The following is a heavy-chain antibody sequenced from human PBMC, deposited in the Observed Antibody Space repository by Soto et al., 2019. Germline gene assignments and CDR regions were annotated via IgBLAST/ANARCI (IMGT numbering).Heavy chain of an antibody. Sequence: SVKVSCKASGGTFSSYAISWVRQAPGQGLEWMGGIIPIFGTANYAQKFQGRVTITADESTSTAYMELSSLRSEDTAVYYCASYCSSTSCYEDGMDVWGQGTTVTVS. J-gene: IGHJ6*02. CDR2: IIPIFGTA. CDR1: GGTFSSYA. D-gene: IGHD2-2*01. CDR3: ASYCSSTSCYEDGMDV. V-gene: IGHV1-69*13.